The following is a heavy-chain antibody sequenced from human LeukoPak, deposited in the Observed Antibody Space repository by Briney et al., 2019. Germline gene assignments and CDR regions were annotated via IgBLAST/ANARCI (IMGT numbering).Heavy chain of an antibody. CDR2: IYSGGST. Sequence: PGGSLRLSCAASGFTFSSNYMSWVRQAPGKGLEWVSVIYSGGSTYYADSVKGRFTISRDNSKNTLYLQMNSLRAEDTAVYYCARAHSGSYFYFDYWGQGTLVTVSS. CDR1: GFTFSSNY. J-gene: IGHJ4*02. V-gene: IGHV3-53*01. CDR3: ARAHSGSYFYFDY. D-gene: IGHD1-26*01.